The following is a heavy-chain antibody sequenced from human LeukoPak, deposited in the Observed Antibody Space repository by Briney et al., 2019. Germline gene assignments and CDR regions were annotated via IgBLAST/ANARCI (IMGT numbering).Heavy chain of an antibody. J-gene: IGHJ5*02. CDR2: IYHSGST. CDR1: GYSISSGCY. D-gene: IGHD4-17*01. Sequence: SETLSLTCAVSGYSISSGCYWGWIRQPPGKGLEWIGSIYHSGSTYYNPSLKSRATISVDTSKNQFSLKLSSVTAADTAVYYCARDDSDYGDYARFDPWGQGTLVTVSS. V-gene: IGHV4-38-2*02. CDR3: ARDDSDYGDYARFDP.